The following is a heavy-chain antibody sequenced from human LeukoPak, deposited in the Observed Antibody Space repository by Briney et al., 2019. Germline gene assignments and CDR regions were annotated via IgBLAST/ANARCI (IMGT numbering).Heavy chain of an antibody. CDR1: GFTFSSYE. V-gene: IGHV3-48*03. J-gene: IGHJ4*02. Sequence: QSGGSLRLSCAASGFTFSSYEMNWVRQAPGKGLEWLSYISYTGSNKYYADSVKGRFTISRDNAKNSLYLQMNSLRVEDTAVYFCARVFVGENFDYWGQGTLVTVSS. D-gene: IGHD3-10*02. CDR2: ISYTGSNK. CDR3: ARVFVGENFDY.